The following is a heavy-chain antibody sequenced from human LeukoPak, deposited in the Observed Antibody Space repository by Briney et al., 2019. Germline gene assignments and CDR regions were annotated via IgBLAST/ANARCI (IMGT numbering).Heavy chain of an antibody. CDR2: ISYDGDNK. CDR3: ARGQYFDSSGYYVY. CDR1: GFTFSSYA. Sequence: PGGSLRLSCAASGFTFSSYAMHWVRQAPGKGLEWVAFISYDGDNKYYADSVKGRFTISRDNSKNTLYLQMNSLRAEDTAVYYCARGQYFDSSGYYVYWGQGTLVTASS. J-gene: IGHJ4*02. V-gene: IGHV3-30-3*01. D-gene: IGHD3-22*01.